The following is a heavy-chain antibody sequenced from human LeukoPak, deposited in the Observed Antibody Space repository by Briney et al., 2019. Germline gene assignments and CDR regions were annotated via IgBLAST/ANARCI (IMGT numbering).Heavy chain of an antibody. J-gene: IGHJ4*02. Sequence: PGGSLRLSCAASGFTFSSYAMHWVRQAPGKGLEWVAVISYDGSNKYYADSVKGRFTISRDNSKNTLYLQMNSLRAEDTAVYYCATLPRAARRDYFDYWGQGTLVTVSS. CDR3: ATLPRAARRDYFDY. D-gene: IGHD6-6*01. CDR1: GFTFSSYA. CDR2: ISYDGSNK. V-gene: IGHV3-30*14.